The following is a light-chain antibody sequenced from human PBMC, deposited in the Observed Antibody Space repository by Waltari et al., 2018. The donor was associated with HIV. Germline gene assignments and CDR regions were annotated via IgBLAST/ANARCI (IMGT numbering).Light chain of an antibody. CDR2: LGS. J-gene: IGKJ2*03. Sequence: DIVMTQSPLSLPVTPGEPASMSCRSSQSLMHSDGYNYLVWYLQKPGQSPQLLIYLGSNRASGVPDRFSGSGSGTDFTLKISRVEAEDVGVYHCMQGLQTPWSFGQGTKLEIK. V-gene: IGKV2-28*01. CDR1: QSLMHSDGYNY. CDR3: MQGLQTPWS.